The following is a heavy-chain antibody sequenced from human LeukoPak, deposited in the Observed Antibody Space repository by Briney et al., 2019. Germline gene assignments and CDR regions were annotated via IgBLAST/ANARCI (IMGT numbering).Heavy chain of an antibody. CDR1: GGTFSSYA. CDR2: INPSGGST. J-gene: IGHJ3*02. V-gene: IGHV1-46*01. Sequence: EASVKVSCKASGGTFSSYAISWVRQAPGQGLEWMGIINPSGGSTSYAQKFQGRVTMTRDMSTSTVYMELSSLRSEDTAVYYCASSTSYYDAFDIWGQGTMVTVSS. CDR3: ASSTSYYDAFDI. D-gene: IGHD2-2*01.